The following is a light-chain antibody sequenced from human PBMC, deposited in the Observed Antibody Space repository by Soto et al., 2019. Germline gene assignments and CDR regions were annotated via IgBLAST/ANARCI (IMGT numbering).Light chain of an antibody. V-gene: IGKV3D-20*01. J-gene: IGKJ1*01. Sequence: EIVLTQSPATLSLSPGERATLSWGASQSVAASYLAWYKKKLGLAPGLLTSDAASRTTGIPDRFSGSGSGTDFTLTISRLEPEDFAVYYCQQYGSSPRTFGQGTKVEIK. CDR1: QSVAASY. CDR3: QQYGSSPRT. CDR2: DAA.